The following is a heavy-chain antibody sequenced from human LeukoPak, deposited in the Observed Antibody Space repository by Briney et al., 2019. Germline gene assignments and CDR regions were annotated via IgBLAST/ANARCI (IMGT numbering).Heavy chain of an antibody. D-gene: IGHD4-17*01. CDR3: ARVGYGDTGDY. V-gene: IGHV4-59*12. CDR2: IYYSGST. Sequence: SETLSLTCTVSGGSISSYYWSWIRQPPGKGLEWIGYIYYSGSTNYNPSLKSRVTISVDTSKNQFSLKLSSVTAADTAVYYCARVGYGDTGDYWGQGTLVTVSS. J-gene: IGHJ4*02. CDR1: GGSISSYY.